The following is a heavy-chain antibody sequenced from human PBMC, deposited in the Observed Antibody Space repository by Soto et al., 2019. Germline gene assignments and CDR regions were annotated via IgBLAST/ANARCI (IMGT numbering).Heavy chain of an antibody. V-gene: IGHV3-21*01. J-gene: IGHJ4*02. D-gene: IGHD1-26*01. CDR1: VFTFSSYS. CDR3: ARETRLVGDTEIEY. Sequence: PVGSLRLSCASSVFTFSSYSMNCVRHSPGKWLEWVSSISSSSSYIYYADSVKGRFTISRDNAKNSLYLQMNSLRAEDTAVYYCARETRLVGDTEIEYWGQGTLVNVSS. CDR2: ISSSSSYI.